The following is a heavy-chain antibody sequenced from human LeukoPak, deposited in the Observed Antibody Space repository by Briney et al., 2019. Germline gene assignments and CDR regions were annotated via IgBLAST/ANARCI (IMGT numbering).Heavy chain of an antibody. V-gene: IGHV3-23*01. CDR1: GFTFSSYA. CDR3: AKIYCSGGSCYIRYFDY. J-gene: IGHJ4*02. Sequence: GGSLRLSCAASGFTFSSYAMSWVRQAPGKGLEWVSAISGCGGSTYYADSVKGRFTISRDNSKNTLYLQMNSLRAEDTAVYYCAKIYCSGGSCYIRYFDYWGQGTLVTVSS. CDR2: ISGCGGST. D-gene: IGHD2-15*01.